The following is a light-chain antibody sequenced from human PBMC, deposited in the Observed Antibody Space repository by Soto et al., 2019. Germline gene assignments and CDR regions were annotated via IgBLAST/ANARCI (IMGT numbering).Light chain of an antibody. V-gene: IGLV1-47*02. Sequence: QSVLTQPPSASGTPGQMVTISCSGSSSNIGNNDVCWYQQLPGTAPKLLIYSNNQRHSPVPDRFYGSKSGTSAPLGISGLASEDEADYYCVSWDDSLSGLVFGTGTKVTV. CDR1: SSNIGNND. J-gene: IGLJ1*01. CDR2: SNN. CDR3: VSWDDSLSGLV.